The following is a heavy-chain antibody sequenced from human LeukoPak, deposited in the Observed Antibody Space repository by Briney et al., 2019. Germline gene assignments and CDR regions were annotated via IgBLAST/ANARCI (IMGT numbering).Heavy chain of an antibody. V-gene: IGHV1-69*02. D-gene: IGHD4-17*01. CDR1: GGTFSSYT. CDR3: ASEATVTPDAFDI. Sequence: SVKVSCKASGGTFSSYTISWVRQAPGQGLEWMGRIIPILGIANYAQKFQGRVTITADKSTSTAYMELSSLRSEDTAVYYCASEATVTPDAFDIWGQGTMVNVSS. CDR2: IIPILGIA. J-gene: IGHJ3*02.